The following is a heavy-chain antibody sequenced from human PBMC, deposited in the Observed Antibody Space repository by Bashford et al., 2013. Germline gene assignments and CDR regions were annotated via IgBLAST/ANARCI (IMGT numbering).Heavy chain of an antibody. D-gene: IGHD6-19*01. CDR2: ISGSGGST. Sequence: VRQAPGKGLEWVSAISGSGGSTYYADSVKGRFTISRDNSKNTLYLQMNSLRAEDTAVYYCAKQWPTMPNWFDPWGQGTLVTVSS. CDR3: AKQWPTMPNWFDP. V-gene: IGHV3-23*01. J-gene: IGHJ5*02.